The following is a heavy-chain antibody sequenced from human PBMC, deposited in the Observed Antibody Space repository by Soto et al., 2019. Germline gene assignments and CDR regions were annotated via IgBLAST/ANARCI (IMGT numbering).Heavy chain of an antibody. CDR3: ARGDYYDSSGPFSDAFDI. D-gene: IGHD3-22*01. CDR1: GFTVSSNY. V-gene: IGHV3-66*01. CDR2: IYSGGNT. J-gene: IGHJ3*02. Sequence: PGGSLRLSCAVSGFTVSSNYMNWVRQAPGKGLEWVSFIYSGGNTYYADSVKGRFTISRDNSKNMLYLQMNSLRAEDTAVYYCARGDYYDSSGPFSDAFDIWGQGTMVTVS.